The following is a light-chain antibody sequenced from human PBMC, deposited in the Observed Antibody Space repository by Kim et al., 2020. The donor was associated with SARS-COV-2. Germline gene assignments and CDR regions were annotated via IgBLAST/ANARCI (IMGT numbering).Light chain of an antibody. V-gene: IGLV3-19*01. CDR3: NSRDSSGNSYF. CDR1: SLRTYY. Sequence: ALQKTVRITCQGDSLRTYYASCYRQTPGQAPVLVIYDENTRPSGIPDRFSASSSGNTASLTITGAQAEDEADYYCNSRDSSGNSYFFGTGTKVTVL. CDR2: DEN. J-gene: IGLJ1*01.